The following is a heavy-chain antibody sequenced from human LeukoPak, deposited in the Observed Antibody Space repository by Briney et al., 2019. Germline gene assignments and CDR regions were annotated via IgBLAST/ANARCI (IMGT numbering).Heavy chain of an antibody. J-gene: IGHJ4*02. V-gene: IGHV3-74*01. CDR1: GFAFSSYW. CDR3: ARGLTGTHFMSY. CDR2: INSDGSST. D-gene: IGHD1-7*01. Sequence: PGGSLRLSCAASGFAFSSYWMHWVRQAPGKGLVWVSRINSDGSSTTYADSVKGRFTISRDNAENSLYLQMNSLRAEDTAVYYCARGLTGTHFMSYWGQGILVTVSS.